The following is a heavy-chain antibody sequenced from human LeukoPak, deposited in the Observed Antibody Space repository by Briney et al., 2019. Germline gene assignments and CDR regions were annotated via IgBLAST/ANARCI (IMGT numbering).Heavy chain of an antibody. D-gene: IGHD5-24*01. J-gene: IGHJ4*02. Sequence: ASVKDSCKASGYTFTDYYLHWVRQAPGQGLEWMGWINPNSGGTNYAQTFQGRVTMARDTSITTAYLELSRLRSDDTAVYYCASIGYNHYFDYSGQGTLVTVSS. CDR1: GYTFTDYY. V-gene: IGHV1-2*02. CDR3: ASIGYNHYFDY. CDR2: INPNSGGT.